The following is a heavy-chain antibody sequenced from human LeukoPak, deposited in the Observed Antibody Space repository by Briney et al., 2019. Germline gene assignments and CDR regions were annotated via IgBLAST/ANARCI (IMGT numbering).Heavy chain of an antibody. CDR1: GGTFSSYA. D-gene: IGHD1-26*01. V-gene: IGHV1-69*06. CDR2: IIPIFGTA. J-gene: IGHJ4*02. Sequence: GASVKVSCKASGGTFSSYAISWVRQAPGQGLEWMGGIIPIFGTANYAQKFQGRVTMTEDTSTDTAYMELSSLRSEDTAVYYCATDPPYSGSYYLAYWGQGTLVTVSS. CDR3: ATDPPYSGSYYLAY.